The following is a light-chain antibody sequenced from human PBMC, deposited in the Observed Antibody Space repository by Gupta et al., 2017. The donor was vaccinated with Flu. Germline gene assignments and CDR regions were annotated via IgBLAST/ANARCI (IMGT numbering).Light chain of an antibody. V-gene: IGKV2-28*01. CDR3: RQTLQAPLT. Sequence: DIVMTQSPLSLPVTPGEPASISCRSSQSLLHSNGYNYLDWYLQKPGQSPHLLIYLGSNRASGVPDGFSGSGSGTDFTLKISRVEAEDVGVYYCRQTLQAPLTFGGGTKVEIK. CDR2: LGS. CDR1: QSLLHSNGYNY. J-gene: IGKJ4*01.